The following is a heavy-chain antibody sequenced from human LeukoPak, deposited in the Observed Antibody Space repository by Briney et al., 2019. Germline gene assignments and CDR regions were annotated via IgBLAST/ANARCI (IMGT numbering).Heavy chain of an antibody. D-gene: IGHD2-8*01. CDR2: ISSSGSTI. Sequence: PGGSLRLSCATSGFTFSSYEMNWVRQAPGKGLEWVSYISSSGSTINYADSVKGRFTISRDNAKNSLYLQMNSLRAEDTAVYYCARGGGVYYYYYGMDVWGEGTTATVSS. J-gene: IGHJ6*04. CDR3: ARGGGVYYYYYGMDV. V-gene: IGHV3-48*03. CDR1: GFTFSSYE.